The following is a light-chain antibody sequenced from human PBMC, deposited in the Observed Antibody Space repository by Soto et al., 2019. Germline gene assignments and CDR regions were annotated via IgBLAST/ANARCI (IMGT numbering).Light chain of an antibody. CDR1: QSIRYH. J-gene: IGKJ4*01. CDR3: QQSYSTPLT. Sequence: DIQMTQSPSSLSASVGDRVTITCRSSQSIRYHLNWYQQKPGKAPKVLIYTAFSLQSGVPSRFSGSGSETDFTLTINSLQPEDFATYYCQQSYSTPLTFGGGTKVEIK. CDR2: TAF. V-gene: IGKV1-39*01.